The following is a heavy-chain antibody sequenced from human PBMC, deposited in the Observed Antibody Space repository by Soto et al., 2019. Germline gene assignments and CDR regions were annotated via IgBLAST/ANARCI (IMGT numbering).Heavy chain of an antibody. CDR2: ISYDGSNK. Sequence: GGSLRLSCAASGFTFSSYAMHWVRQAPGKGLEWVAVISYDGSNKYYADSVKGRFTISRDNSKNTLYLQMNSLRAEDTAVYYCARVGGYYDFWSGYYDYYYYGMDVWSQGTTVTGSS. D-gene: IGHD3-3*01. V-gene: IGHV3-30-3*01. CDR1: GFTFSSYA. CDR3: ARVGGYYDFWSGYYDYYYYGMDV. J-gene: IGHJ6*02.